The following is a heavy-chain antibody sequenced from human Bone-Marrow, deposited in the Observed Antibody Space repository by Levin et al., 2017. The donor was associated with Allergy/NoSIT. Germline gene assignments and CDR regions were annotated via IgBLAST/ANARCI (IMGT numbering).Heavy chain of an antibody. J-gene: IGHJ4*02. CDR1: GFTFSRNS. D-gene: IGHD2-15*01. Sequence: GESLKISCAVSGFTFSRNSMNWVRQAPGKGLEWVSSISSSSSYIDYADSVRGRFTISRDNAKNSLYLQMNRLRAEDTAVYYCARDPSVTYCSGGSCYSPLIDNCGQGTLVTVSS. CDR2: ISSSSSYI. CDR3: ARDPSVTYCSGGSCYSPLIDN. V-gene: IGHV3-21*01.